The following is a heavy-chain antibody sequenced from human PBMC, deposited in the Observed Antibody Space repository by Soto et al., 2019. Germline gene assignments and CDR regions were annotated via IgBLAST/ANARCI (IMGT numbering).Heavy chain of an antibody. CDR1: GYAFTIYA. Sequence: VSVNVYCKASGYAFTIYAMHWGRQAPGQRLEWMGWINACNGNTNYAQKLQGRVTMTTDTSTSTAYMELRSLRSDDTAVYYCAREGGITMVRGVYAFDIWGQGTMVTVSS. CDR2: INACNGNT. CDR3: AREGGITMVRGVYAFDI. D-gene: IGHD3-10*01. V-gene: IGHV1-18*01. J-gene: IGHJ3*02.